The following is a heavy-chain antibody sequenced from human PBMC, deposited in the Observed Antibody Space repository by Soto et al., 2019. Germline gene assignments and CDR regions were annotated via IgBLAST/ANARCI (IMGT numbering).Heavy chain of an antibody. CDR2: IYYSGST. J-gene: IGHJ2*01. D-gene: IGHD4-17*01. CDR1: GGSISSGGYY. V-gene: IGHV4-31*03. CDR3: ARLADEADYGDYGIWYFDL. Sequence: QVQLQESGPGLVKPSQTLSLTCTVSGGSISSGGYYWSWIRQHPGKGLEWIGYIYYSGSTYYNPTLKSRVTISVDTSKNQFSLKLSSVTAADTAVYYCARLADEADYGDYGIWYFDLWGRGTLVTVSS.